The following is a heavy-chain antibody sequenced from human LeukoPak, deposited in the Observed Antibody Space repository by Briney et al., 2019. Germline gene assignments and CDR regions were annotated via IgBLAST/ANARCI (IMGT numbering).Heavy chain of an antibody. CDR3: TTDLTTRDTYYYDSSGYLPAYAFDI. V-gene: IGHV3-15*01. CDR1: GFTFSNAC. CDR2: IKSKTDGGTT. J-gene: IGHJ3*02. D-gene: IGHD3-22*01. Sequence: PGGSLRLSCAASGFTFSNACISWVRQAPGKGLEWVARIKSKTDGGTTDYAAPVKGRFTISRDDSKNTLYLQMNSLKTEDTAVYYCTTDLTTRDTYYYDSSGYLPAYAFDIWGQGTMVTVSS.